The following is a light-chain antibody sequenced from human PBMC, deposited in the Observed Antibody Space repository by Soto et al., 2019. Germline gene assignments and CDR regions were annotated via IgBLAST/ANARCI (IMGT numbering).Light chain of an antibody. CDR2: GAS. V-gene: IGKV3-20*01. CDR1: QSVSSSY. Sequence: DIVLTQSPGTLSLSPGERATLSCKTSQSVSSSYLAWYQQKPGQAPRLLIYGASSRATAIPDRFSGYGSGTDFTLTITRLEPEDFAVYYCQLYDSSLYTFGQGTKLEIK. CDR3: QLYDSSLYT. J-gene: IGKJ2*01.